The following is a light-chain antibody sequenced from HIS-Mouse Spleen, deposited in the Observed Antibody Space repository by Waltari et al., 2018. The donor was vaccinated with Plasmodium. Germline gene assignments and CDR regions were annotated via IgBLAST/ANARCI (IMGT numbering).Light chain of an antibody. CDR3: KQYGSSGT. CDR2: GAS. Sequence: EIVLTQAPGTLSLSPGERATLSCRASQSVSSSYLAWYQQKPGQAPRLLIYGASRRAPGIPDRFSGSGAGTDFILTISRLEPEDFAVYYGKQYGSSGTFGQGTKVEIK. V-gene: IGKV3-20*01. J-gene: IGKJ1*01. CDR1: QSVSSSY.